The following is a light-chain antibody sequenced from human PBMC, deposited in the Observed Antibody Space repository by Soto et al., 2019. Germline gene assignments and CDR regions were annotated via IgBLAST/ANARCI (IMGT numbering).Light chain of an antibody. Sequence: EIVLTQSPDILSLSPWDIATLSCRASQSVTSDFLVWYQQKPGQAPRLLIYGASSRATGIPDRFSGSGSGTDFILTISRLEPEDFAVYYCQQYGSSPRTFGLGTKVDI. J-gene: IGKJ1*01. CDR1: QSVTSDF. CDR2: GAS. CDR3: QQYGSSPRT. V-gene: IGKV3-20*01.